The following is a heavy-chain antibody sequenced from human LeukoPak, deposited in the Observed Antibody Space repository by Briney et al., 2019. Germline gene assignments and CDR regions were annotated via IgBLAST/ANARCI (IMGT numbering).Heavy chain of an antibody. D-gene: IGHD3-22*01. V-gene: IGHV4-30-2*01. CDR1: GGSISSGGYS. CDR2: IYHSGST. J-gene: IGHJ3*02. CDR3: ARSTYYYDTRDAFDI. Sequence: SETLSLTCAVSGGSISSGGYSWSWIRQPPGTGLEWIGYIYHSGSTYYNPSLKSRVTISVDRSKNQFSLKLSSVTAADTAVYYCARSTYYYDTRDAFDIWGQGTMVTVSS.